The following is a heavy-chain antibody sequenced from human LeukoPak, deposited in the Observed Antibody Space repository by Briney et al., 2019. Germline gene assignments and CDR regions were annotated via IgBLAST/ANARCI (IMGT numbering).Heavy chain of an antibody. CDR3: TTVAITMVRGVIIITRSFDY. J-gene: IGHJ4*02. CDR2: IKRKTDGGTT. V-gene: IGHV3-15*01. CDR1: GFTFSGSW. D-gene: IGHD3-10*01. Sequence: PGGSLTLSCAASGFTFSGSWMTWVRQAPGKGLEWVGRIKRKTDGGTTDYAAPVKGRFTISRDDSKNTLHLQMNSLKTEDTAVYYCTTVAITMVRGVIIITRSFDYWGQGTLVTVSS.